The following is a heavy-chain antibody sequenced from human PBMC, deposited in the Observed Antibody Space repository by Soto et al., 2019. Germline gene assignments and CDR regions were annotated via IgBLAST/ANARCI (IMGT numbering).Heavy chain of an antibody. CDR2: INYNSGTT. CDR1: GFSFGTPS. V-gene: IGHV3-48*04. D-gene: IGHD3-10*01. J-gene: IGHJ6*02. Sequence: PGGSLRLSCAASGFSFGTPSMSWVRQAPGGGLEWVSMINYNSGTTAYADSVKGRFTISRDNAKNSLYLQMNSLRAEDTAVYYCARDPSFTMVRGIVYGMDVWGQGTTVTVSS. CDR3: ARDPSFTMVRGIVYGMDV.